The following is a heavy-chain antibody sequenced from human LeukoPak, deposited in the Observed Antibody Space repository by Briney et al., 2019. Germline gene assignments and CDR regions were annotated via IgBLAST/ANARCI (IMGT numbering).Heavy chain of an antibody. J-gene: IGHJ6*04. CDR3: ARGYSSSWYYYYGMDV. V-gene: IGHV4-34*01. Sequence: SETLSLTCAVYGGSFSGYYWSWLRQPPGKGLEWLGEINHSGSTNYNPSLKSRVTISVDTSKNQFSLKLSSVTAADTAVYYCARGYSSSWYYYYGMDVWGKGTTVTVSS. CDR2: INHSGST. CDR1: GGSFSGYY. D-gene: IGHD6-13*01.